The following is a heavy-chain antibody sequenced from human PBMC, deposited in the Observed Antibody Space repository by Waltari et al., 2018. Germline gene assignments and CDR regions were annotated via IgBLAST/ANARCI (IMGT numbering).Heavy chain of an antibody. CDR2: MNPNSGNT. D-gene: IGHD3-22*01. Sequence: QVQLVQSGAEVKKPGASVKVSCKASGYTFTSYDINWVRQATGQGLEWMGWMNPNSGNTGYAQKFQGRVTITRNTSISTAYMELSSLRSEDTAVYYCARESHYYDSSGYRNWFDPWGQGTLVTVSS. CDR1: GYTFTSYD. V-gene: IGHV1-8*03. J-gene: IGHJ5*02. CDR3: ARESHYYDSSGYRNWFDP.